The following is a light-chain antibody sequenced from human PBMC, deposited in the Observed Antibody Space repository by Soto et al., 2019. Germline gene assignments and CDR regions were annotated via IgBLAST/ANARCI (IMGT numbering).Light chain of an antibody. V-gene: IGKV2-24*01. CDR1: QSLVHSDGNTY. J-gene: IGKJ1*01. CDR2: KIS. CDR3: MQATHSPWA. Sequence: DIVLTQAPLSSPVTLGQPASISCRSSQSLVHSDGNTYLSWLHQRPGQPPRLLIYKISKRFSGVPDRFSGSGAGTDFTLTITRVEAEDVVVYYCMQATHSPWAFGQGTKVEIK.